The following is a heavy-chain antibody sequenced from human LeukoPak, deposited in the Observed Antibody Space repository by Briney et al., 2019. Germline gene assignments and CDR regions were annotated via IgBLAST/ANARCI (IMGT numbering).Heavy chain of an antibody. J-gene: IGHJ5*02. CDR1: GGSFSDYY. V-gene: IGHV4-34*01. CDR2: ICHSGST. Sequence: PSETLSLTCAVYGGSFSDYYWSWIRQPPGKGLEWIGEICHSGSTNYNPSLKSRVTISVDTSKNQFSLKLSSVTAADTAVYYCARGPLTDLFGVVMIPSDPWGQGTLVTVSS. CDR3: ARGPLTDLFGVVMIPSDP. D-gene: IGHD3-3*01.